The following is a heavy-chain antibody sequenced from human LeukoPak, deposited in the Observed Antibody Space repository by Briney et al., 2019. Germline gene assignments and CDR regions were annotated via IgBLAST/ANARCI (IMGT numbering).Heavy chain of an antibody. CDR2: ISYDGSNK. V-gene: IGHV3-30*18. CDR3: AKDMENSLHIQLWLRPVGLDY. J-gene: IGHJ4*02. D-gene: IGHD5-18*01. CDR1: GFTFSNYD. Sequence: GSLRLSCEASGFTFSNYDMHWVRPAPGKGLEWVAVISYDGSNKYYAASVKGRFTISRDNSKNTLYLQMNSLRAEDTAVYYCAKDMENSLHIQLWLRPVGLDYWGQGTLVTVSS.